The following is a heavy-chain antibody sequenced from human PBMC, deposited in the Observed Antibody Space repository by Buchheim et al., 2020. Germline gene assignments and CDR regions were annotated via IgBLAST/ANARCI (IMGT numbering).Heavy chain of an antibody. Sequence: EVQLVESGGGLVKPGGSLRLSCAASGFTFSNAWMSWVRQAPGKGLEWVGRIKSKTDSGTTDYAAPVKGRFTISRDDSKNTLYLQMNSLKTEDTAVYYCTTVVQWELPEVDYWGQGTL. D-gene: IGHD1-26*01. CDR1: GFTFSNAW. V-gene: IGHV3-15*01. CDR3: TTVVQWELPEVDY. CDR2: IKSKTDSGTT. J-gene: IGHJ4*02.